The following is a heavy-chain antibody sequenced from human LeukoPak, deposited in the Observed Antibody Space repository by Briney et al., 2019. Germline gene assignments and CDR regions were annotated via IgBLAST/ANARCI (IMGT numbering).Heavy chain of an antibody. CDR2: ISGSGGST. D-gene: IGHD6-19*01. Sequence: GGSLRLSCAASGFTFSSYAMHWVRQAPGKGLEWVSAISGSGGSTYYADSVKGRFTISRDNSKNTLYLQMNSLRAEDTAVYYCAKVAGYSSGWTLDYWGQGTLVTVSS. CDR1: GFTFSSYA. V-gene: IGHV3-23*01. CDR3: AKVAGYSSGWTLDY. J-gene: IGHJ4*02.